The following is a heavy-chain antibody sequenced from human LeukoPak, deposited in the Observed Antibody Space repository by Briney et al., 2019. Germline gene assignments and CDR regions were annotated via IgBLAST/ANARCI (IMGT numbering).Heavy chain of an antibody. CDR1: GYTFTGYY. D-gene: IGHD2-2*01. CDR3: AIYCSSTSCPSDY. J-gene: IGHJ4*02. CDR2: IDPGSGGT. V-gene: IGHV1-2*02. Sequence: ASVKVSCKASGYTFTGYYIHWVRQAPGQGLEWMAWIDPGSGGTNYAQKFQGRVTMTRDTSISTAYMELSRLRSDDTAVYYCAIYCSSTSCPSDYWGQGTLVTVSS.